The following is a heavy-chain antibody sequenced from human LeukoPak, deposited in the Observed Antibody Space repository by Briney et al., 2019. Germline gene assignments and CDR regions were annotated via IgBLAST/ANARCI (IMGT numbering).Heavy chain of an antibody. V-gene: IGHV1-69*13. D-gene: IGHD3-22*01. CDR3: ARAPRYDSSGYLLDY. CDR2: IIPIFGTA. J-gene: IGHJ4*02. CDR1: GGTFSSYA. Sequence: GASVKVSCKASGGTFSSYAISWVRQAPGQGLEWMGGIIPIFGTANYAQKFQGRVTITADESTSTAYMELSSLRSEDTAVYYCARAPRYDSSGYLLDYWGQGTLVTVSS.